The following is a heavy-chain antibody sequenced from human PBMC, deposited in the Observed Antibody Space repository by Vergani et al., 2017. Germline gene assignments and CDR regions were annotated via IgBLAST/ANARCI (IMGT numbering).Heavy chain of an antibody. CDR2: INWNGGST. Sequence: EVQLVESGGGVVRPGGSLRLSCAASGFTFDDYGMSWVRQAPGKGLEWVSGINWNGGSTGYADSVKGRFTISRDNAKNSLYLQMNSLRAEDTALYYCAREEGGSYYADGATYYGMDVWGQGTTVTVSS. J-gene: IGHJ6*02. D-gene: IGHD1-26*01. V-gene: IGHV3-20*04. CDR3: AREEGGSYYADGATYYGMDV. CDR1: GFTFDDYG.